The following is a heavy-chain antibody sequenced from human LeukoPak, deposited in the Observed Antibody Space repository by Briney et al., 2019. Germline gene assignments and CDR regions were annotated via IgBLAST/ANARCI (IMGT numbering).Heavy chain of an antibody. D-gene: IGHD1-26*01. CDR2: IYSSGST. Sequence: SETLSLTCTVSGGSISSGDYSWSWIRQPAGKGLEWIGRIYSSGSTNYNPSLKSRVTILVDTSKNQISLKLSSVTDADTAVFYCARSRSWATFDIWGQGTMVTVSS. CDR3: ARSRSWATFDI. CDR1: GGSISSGDYS. J-gene: IGHJ3*02. V-gene: IGHV4-61*02.